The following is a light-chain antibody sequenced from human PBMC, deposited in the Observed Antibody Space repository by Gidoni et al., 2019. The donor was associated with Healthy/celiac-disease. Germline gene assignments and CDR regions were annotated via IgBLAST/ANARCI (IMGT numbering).Light chain of an antibody. V-gene: IGKV1-39*01. J-gene: IGKJ4*01. CDR3: QQSYSTPQLT. Sequence: DIPMTQSPSSLSASVGDRVTITCRASQSISSYLNWYQQKPGKAPKLLIYAASSLQSGVPSRFSGSGSGTDFTLTISSLQPEDFATYYCQQSYSTPQLTFXGXTKVEIK. CDR1: QSISSY. CDR2: AAS.